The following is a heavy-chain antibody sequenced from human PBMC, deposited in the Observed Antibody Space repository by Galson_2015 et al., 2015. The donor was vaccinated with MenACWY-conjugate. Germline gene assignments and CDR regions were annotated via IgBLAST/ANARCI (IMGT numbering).Heavy chain of an antibody. CDR2: IHYSGRN. D-gene: IGHD2-21*01. CDR3: ARDGYCGGDCFSTDRAYYYYMDV. V-gene: IGHV4-31*03. Sequence: TLSLTCSVSGASLSSGGYYWSWVRQHPGTGLEWIGHIHYSGRNYCNPSLQSRISMSEDTSKNQFPLTLTYVTAADTAVYYCARDGYCGGDCFSTDRAYYYYMDVRGRGTTVTVYS. CDR1: GASLSSGGYY. J-gene: IGHJ6*03.